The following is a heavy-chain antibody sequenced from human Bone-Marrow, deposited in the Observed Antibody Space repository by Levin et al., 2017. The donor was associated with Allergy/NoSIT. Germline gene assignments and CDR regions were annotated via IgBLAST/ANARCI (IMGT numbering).Heavy chain of an antibody. CDR1: GYDITSYW. D-gene: IGHD6-19*01. CDR2: IYPGDSDT. Sequence: GESLKISCQGSGYDITSYWIAWVRQMPGKGLEWVGIIYPGDSDTRYSPSYEGQVTISADKSINTAYLQWSSLKASDTAMYYCATSRSGNYKWFDPWGQGTLVTVAS. CDR3: ATSRSGNYKWFDP. J-gene: IGHJ5*02. V-gene: IGHV5-51*01.